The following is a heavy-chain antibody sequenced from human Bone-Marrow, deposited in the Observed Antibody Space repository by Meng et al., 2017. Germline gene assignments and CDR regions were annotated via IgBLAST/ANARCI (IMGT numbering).Heavy chain of an antibody. Sequence: ETLSLTCAASGFTFSSYSMNWVRQAPGKGLEWVSSISSSSSYIYYADSVKGRFTISRDNARNTLYLQMNSLRAEDTAAYYCARVYGHWGQGTLVTVSS. V-gene: IGHV3-21*01. J-gene: IGHJ4*02. D-gene: IGHD2-2*02. CDR2: ISSSSSYI. CDR1: GFTFSSYS. CDR3: ARVYGH.